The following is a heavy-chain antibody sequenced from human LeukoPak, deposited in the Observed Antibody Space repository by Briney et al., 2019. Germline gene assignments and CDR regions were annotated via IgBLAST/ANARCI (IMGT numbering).Heavy chain of an antibody. V-gene: IGHV4-34*01. Sequence: SETPSLTCAVYGGSFSGYYWTWIRQPPGKGLEWSGEINHSGSTNYNPSLKSRVTISVDTSKNQFSLKLSSVTAADTAVYYCARGRFYASGRLPFDYWGQGTLVTVSS. CDR3: ARGRFYASGRLPFDY. J-gene: IGHJ4*02. CDR1: GGSFSGYY. CDR2: INHSGST. D-gene: IGHD3-10*01.